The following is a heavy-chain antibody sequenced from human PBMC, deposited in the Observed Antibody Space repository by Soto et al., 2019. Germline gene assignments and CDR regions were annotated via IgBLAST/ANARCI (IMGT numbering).Heavy chain of an antibody. D-gene: IGHD1-26*01. J-gene: IGHJ6*03. V-gene: IGHV4-34*01. CDR2: VNHSGNT. Sequence: SETLSLTCAVYGGSLSGYYWSWIRQPPGKGLEWIGEVNHSGNTNYNPSLKSRVTISVDTSKNQFSLKLSSVTAADTAVYYCAVPGGFYYYMDVWGKGTTVTVSS. CDR1: GGSLSGYY. CDR3: AVPGGFYYYMDV.